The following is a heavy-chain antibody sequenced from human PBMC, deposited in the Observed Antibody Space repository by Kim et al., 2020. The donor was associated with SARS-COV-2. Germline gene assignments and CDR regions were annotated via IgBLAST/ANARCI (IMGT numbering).Heavy chain of an antibody. CDR3: ARDDSSSWYWWFDP. CDR1: GGTFSSYT. V-gene: IGHV1-69*04. D-gene: IGHD6-13*01. J-gene: IGHJ5*02. Sequence: SVKVSCKASGGTFSSYTISWVRQAPGQGLEWMGRIIPILGIANYAQKFQGRVTITADKSTSTAYMELSSLRSEDTAVYYCARDDSSSWYWWFDPWGQGTLVTVSS. CDR2: IIPILGIA.